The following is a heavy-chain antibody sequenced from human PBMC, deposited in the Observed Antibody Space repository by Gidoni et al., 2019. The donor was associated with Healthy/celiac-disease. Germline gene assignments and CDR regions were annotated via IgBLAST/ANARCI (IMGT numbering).Heavy chain of an antibody. V-gene: IGHV3-33*08. CDR2: IRYDGSNK. Sequence: VLLVVSWVCSVPPCGSLRLSCAASSFTFRSYGMHWVRQAPGKGLEWVAVIRYDGSNKYYADSVKGRFTISRDNSKNTLYLQMNSLRAEDTAVYYCAREVRGYFDYWGQGTLVTVSS. CDR1: SFTFRSYG. J-gene: IGHJ4*02. CDR3: AREVRGYFDY.